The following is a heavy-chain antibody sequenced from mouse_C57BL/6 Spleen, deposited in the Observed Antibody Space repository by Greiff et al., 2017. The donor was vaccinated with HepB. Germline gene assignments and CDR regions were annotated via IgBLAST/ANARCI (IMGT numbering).Heavy chain of an antibody. Sequence: QVQLQQPGAELVKPGASVKLSCKASGYTFTSYWMHWVKQRPGQGLEWIGMIHPNSGSTNYNEKFKSKATLTVDKSSSTAYMQLSSLTSEDSAVYYCARGDGYYYYYAMDYGGQGTSVTVSS. J-gene: IGHJ4*01. CDR2: IHPNSGST. CDR1: GYTFTSYW. V-gene: IGHV1-64*01. D-gene: IGHD2-3*01. CDR3: ARGDGYYYYYAMDY.